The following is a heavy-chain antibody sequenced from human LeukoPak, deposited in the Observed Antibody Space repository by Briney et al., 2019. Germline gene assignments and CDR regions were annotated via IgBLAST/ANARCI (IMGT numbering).Heavy chain of an antibody. CDR2: ISYSGGP. V-gene: IGHV4-34*01. Sequence: SETLSLTCAVYGGSFSGYYWSWIRPPPGKGLEWIASISYSGGPYYKPSLKSRVTISADTSKNQFSLKLSSVTAADTAVYYCARHVADSSGYYAWFDPWGQGTLVTVSS. D-gene: IGHD3-22*01. CDR1: GGSFSGYY. J-gene: IGHJ5*02. CDR3: ARHVADSSGYYAWFDP.